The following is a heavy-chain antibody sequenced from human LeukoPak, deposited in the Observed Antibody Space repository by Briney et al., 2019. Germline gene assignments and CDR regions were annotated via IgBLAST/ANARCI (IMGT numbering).Heavy chain of an antibody. J-gene: IGHJ5*02. Sequence: SQTLSLTCTVSGGSISSGSYYWSWIRQPAGKGLEWIGRIYISGSTNYNPSLKSRVTISVDTSKNQFSLKLCSVTAADTAVYYCARDDAPVDRGFDPWGQGTLVTVSS. CDR3: ARDDAPVDRGFDP. V-gene: IGHV4-61*02. CDR1: GGSISSGSYY. D-gene: IGHD1-14*01. CDR2: IYISGST.